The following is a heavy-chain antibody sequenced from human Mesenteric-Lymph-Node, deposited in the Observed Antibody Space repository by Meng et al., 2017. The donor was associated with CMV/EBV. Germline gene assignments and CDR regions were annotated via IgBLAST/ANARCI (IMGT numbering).Heavy chain of an antibody. CDR2: IQTDGSGI. D-gene: IGHD1-26*01. CDR3: ASGSYSNILDY. CDR1: GFTFSNYW. J-gene: IGHJ4*02. V-gene: IGHV3-74*01. Sequence: GESLKISCVASGFTFSNYWMHWVRQAPGKGLVWVSRIQTDGSGIGYADSVEGRFTISRDNAKNTLYLQMNSLRAEDTAVYYCASGSYSNILDYWGQGTLVTVSS.